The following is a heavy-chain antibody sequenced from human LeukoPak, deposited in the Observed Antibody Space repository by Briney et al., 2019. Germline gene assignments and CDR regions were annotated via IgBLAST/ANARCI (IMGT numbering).Heavy chain of an antibody. CDR3: ARAGTGWYEFWFDP. V-gene: IGHV4-38-2*02. D-gene: IGHD6-19*01. J-gene: IGHJ5*02. Sequence: SETLSLTCTVSGYPISSGYYWGWIRQPPGKGLEWIGGIYHRGSTYYNPSLKSRVTISVDTSKNQFSLKLSSVTAADTAVYYCARAGTGWYEFWFDPWGQGTLVTVSS. CDR1: GYPISSGYY. CDR2: IYHRGST.